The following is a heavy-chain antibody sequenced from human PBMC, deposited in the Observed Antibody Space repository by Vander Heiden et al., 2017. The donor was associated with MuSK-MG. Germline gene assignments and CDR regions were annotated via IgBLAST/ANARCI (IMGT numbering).Heavy chain of an antibody. Sequence: QVQLVESGGGVVQPGRSLRLSCAVSGFTFSNYAIHWVRQAPGKGLEWVAVLSYDETNKYYADSVKGRFTISRDNSKSTLYLQMSSLRAEDTAVYYCAKSGSAAPGGTYYFDYWGQGTLVTVSS. CDR1: GFTFSNYA. V-gene: IGHV3-30-3*02. J-gene: IGHJ4*02. CDR3: AKSGSAAPGGTYYFDY. CDR2: LSYDETNK. D-gene: IGHD3-10*01.